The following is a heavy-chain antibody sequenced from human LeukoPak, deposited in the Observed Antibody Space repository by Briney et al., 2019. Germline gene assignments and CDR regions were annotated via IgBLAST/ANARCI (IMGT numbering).Heavy chain of an antibody. D-gene: IGHD3-22*01. CDR1: GVSFSGYY. J-gene: IGHJ4*02. CDR2: INHSGST. V-gene: IGHV4-34*01. Sequence: SETLSLTCAAYGVSFSGYYLSWVRQPPGKGLEWIAEINHSGSTNYNPSLKSRVTISIDTSNNHFYLKLNTLTAADTAVYYCAGGVDSYDSSGYPLDYWGQGTLVTVS. CDR3: AGGVDSYDSSGYPLDY.